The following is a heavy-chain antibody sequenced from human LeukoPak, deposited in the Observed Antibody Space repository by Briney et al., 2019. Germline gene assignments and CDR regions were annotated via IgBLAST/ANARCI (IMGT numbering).Heavy chain of an antibody. CDR2: INHSGST. V-gene: IGHV4-34*01. Sequence: SSETLSLTCAVYGGSFSGYYWSWIRQPPGKGLEWIGEINHSGSTNYNPSLKSRVTISVDMSKNQFSLKLSSVTAADTAVYYCARGPPAKPGTGYYYGMDVWGQGTTVTVSS. D-gene: IGHD2-2*01. CDR3: ARGPPAKPGTGYYYGMDV. J-gene: IGHJ6*02. CDR1: GGSFSGYY.